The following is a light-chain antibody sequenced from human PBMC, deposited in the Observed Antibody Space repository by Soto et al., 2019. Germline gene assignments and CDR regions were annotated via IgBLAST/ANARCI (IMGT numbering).Light chain of an antibody. CDR1: SIDVGGYNY. V-gene: IGLV2-14*01. CDR3: NSYTTSNTRQIV. J-gene: IGLJ1*01. Sequence: QCALTQPASVSGSPGQSITISCTGTSIDVGGYNYVSWYQQHPGKAPKFMIYDVSNRPSGVSTRFSGPKSGNTASLTISGLQAEDEADYYCNSYTTSNTRQIVFGTGTKLTVL. CDR2: DVS.